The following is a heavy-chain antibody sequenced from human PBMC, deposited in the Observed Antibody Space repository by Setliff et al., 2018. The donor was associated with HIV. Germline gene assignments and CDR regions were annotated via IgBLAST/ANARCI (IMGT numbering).Heavy chain of an antibody. V-gene: IGHV4-34*01. D-gene: IGHD1-7*01. Sequence: SETLSLTCVVYGGSFSDYYWSWIRQPPGKGLEWIGEINHSGNTTYNPSLKSRVTMSVDTTKNQFSLKLNTVTAADTATYYCLLDVPLILRTSPPLWGQGTPVTVPQ. CDR1: GGSFSDYY. J-gene: IGHJ4*02. CDR2: INHSGNT. CDR3: LLDVPLILRTSPPL.